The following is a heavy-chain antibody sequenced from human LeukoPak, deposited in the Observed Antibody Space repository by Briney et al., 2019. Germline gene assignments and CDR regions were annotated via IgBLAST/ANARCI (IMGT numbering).Heavy chain of an antibody. D-gene: IGHD6-13*01. CDR2: INPDGTTT. J-gene: IGHJ4*02. CDR3: ARDRTAAAGTFDY. CDR1: GFTFSTYW. V-gene: IGHV3-74*01. Sequence: GGSLRLSCAASGFTFSTYWMHWVRQAPGKGLVWVSRINPDGTTTSYADSVKGRFTISRGNAKDTVYLQMNSLRAEDTAVYYCARDRTAAAGTFDYWGQGTLVTVSS.